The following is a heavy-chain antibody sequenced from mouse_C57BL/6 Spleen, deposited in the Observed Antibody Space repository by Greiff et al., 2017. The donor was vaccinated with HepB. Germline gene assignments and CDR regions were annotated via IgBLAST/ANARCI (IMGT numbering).Heavy chain of an antibody. J-gene: IGHJ4*01. Sequence: QVTLKESGPGILQSSQTLSLTCSFSGFSLSTSGMGVSWIRQPSGKGLEWLAHIYWDDDKRYNPSLKSRLTISKDTSRNQVFLKITSVDTADTATYYCARRVYYDYDRAYAMDYWGQGTSVTVSS. CDR2: IYWDDDK. CDR3: ARRVYYDYDRAYAMDY. CDR1: GFSLSTSGMG. D-gene: IGHD2-4*01. V-gene: IGHV8-12*01.